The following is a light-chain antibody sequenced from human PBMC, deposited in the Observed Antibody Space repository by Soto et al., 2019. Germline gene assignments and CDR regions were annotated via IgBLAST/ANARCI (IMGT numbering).Light chain of an antibody. CDR3: QKYDTAPLT. J-gene: IGKJ1*01. CDR1: QGISTY. CDR2: AAS. V-gene: IGKV1-27*01. Sequence: DLQMTQSPSSLSSSVGDRVTIACRASQGISTYLAWYQQKPGKVPKLLIYAASTLLSGVPSRFSGSGSGTDFTLTISSLQPEDVATYYCQKYDTAPLTFGQGTKVEIK.